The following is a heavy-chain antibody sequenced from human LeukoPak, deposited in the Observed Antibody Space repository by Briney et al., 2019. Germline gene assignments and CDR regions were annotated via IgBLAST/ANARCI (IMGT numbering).Heavy chain of an antibody. V-gene: IGHV1-2*02. J-gene: IGHJ5*02. CDR1: GYTFTGYY. D-gene: IGHD2-2*01. CDR3: ARDRVPGYCSSTSCSNWFDP. Sequence: ASVKVSCKASGYTFTGYYMDWVRQAPGQGLEWMGWFIPNSGGTNYAQKLQGRVTMTRDRSISTAYMELSRLRSDDTAVYYCARDRVPGYCSSTSCSNWFDPWGQGTLVTVSS. CDR2: FIPNSGGT.